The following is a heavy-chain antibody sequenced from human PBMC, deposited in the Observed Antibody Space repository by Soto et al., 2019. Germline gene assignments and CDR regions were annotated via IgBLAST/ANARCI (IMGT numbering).Heavy chain of an antibody. CDR1: GFSFSNFA. CDR3: VRRSAYNSAWYYFDD. J-gene: IGHJ4*02. CDR2: ISAGGGTT. V-gene: IGHV3-23*01. D-gene: IGHD6-19*01. Sequence: GGSLRLSCAASGFSFSNFAMSWVRQAPGKGLEWVSVISAGGGTTLYADSVKGRFTISRDNSKNTLYMQMNSLRAEDTAIYYCVRRSAYNSAWYYFDDWGQGTLATVSS.